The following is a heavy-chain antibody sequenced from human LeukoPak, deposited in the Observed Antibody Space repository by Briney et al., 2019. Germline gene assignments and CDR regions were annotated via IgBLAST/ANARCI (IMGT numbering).Heavy chain of an antibody. CDR3: ARDWVVVVPAARSYYYGVDV. D-gene: IGHD2-2*01. J-gene: IGHJ6*02. Sequence: ASVKVSCKASGYTFTSYGISWVRQAPGQGLEWMGWISAYNGNTNYAQKLQGRVTMTTDTSTSTAYMELRSLRSDDTAVYYCARDWVVVVPAARSYYYGVDVWGQGTTVTVSS. V-gene: IGHV1-18*01. CDR2: ISAYNGNT. CDR1: GYTFTSYG.